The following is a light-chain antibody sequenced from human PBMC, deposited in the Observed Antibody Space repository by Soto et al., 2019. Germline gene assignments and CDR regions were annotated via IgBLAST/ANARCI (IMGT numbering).Light chain of an antibody. CDR3: QQRSNWPIIT. CDR1: QSVSSY. V-gene: IGKV3-11*01. J-gene: IGKJ5*01. Sequence: EIACTQYPATLSLSAGERATISCMTSQSVSSYLAWYQQRPGQAPRLLIYDTSNRATGIPARFSGSGSGTDFTLTISSLEPEDFAVYYCQQRSNWPIITFGQGTRLEIK. CDR2: DTS.